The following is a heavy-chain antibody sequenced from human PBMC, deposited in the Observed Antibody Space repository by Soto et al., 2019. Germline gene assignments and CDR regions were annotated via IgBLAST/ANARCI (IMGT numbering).Heavy chain of an antibody. V-gene: IGHV1-69*02. J-gene: IGHJ3*02. D-gene: IGHD6-19*01. Sequence: ASVKVSCKASGGTFSSYTISWVRQAPGQGLEWMGRIIPILGIANYAQKFQGRVTITADKSTSTAYMELSSLRSEDTAVYYCARSREREKRGQWLVRGRRKDAFDIWGQGTMVPVSS. CDR2: IIPILGIA. CDR1: GGTFSSYT. CDR3: ARSREREKRGQWLVRGRRKDAFDI.